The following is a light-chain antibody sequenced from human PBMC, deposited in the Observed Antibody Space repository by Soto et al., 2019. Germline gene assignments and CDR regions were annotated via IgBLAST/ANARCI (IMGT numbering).Light chain of an antibody. CDR3: QQYNNWPQT. J-gene: IGKJ1*01. CDR2: GAS. V-gene: IGKV3-15*01. CDR1: QSVSSN. Sequence: EIVMTQSPATLSVSPGQRSTLSCMASQSVSSNLAWYQQKPGQAPRLLIYGASTRATGIPARFSGSGSGTEFTLTISSLQHEDFAVYDCQQYNNWPQTFCQGTKVDIK.